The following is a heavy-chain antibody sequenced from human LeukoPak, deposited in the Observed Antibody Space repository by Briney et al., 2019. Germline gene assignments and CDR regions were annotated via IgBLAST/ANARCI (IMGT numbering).Heavy chain of an antibody. CDR2: IYPGDSDT. Sequence: GESLKISWKGSGYRFSSYWIGWVRQMPGKGLEWMGNIYPGDSDTRYSPSFQGQVTISADKSVTTPYLQWSSLKASDTAMYYCARHHSGSYYYYYMDVWGKGTTVTVSS. D-gene: IGHD1-26*01. CDR3: ARHHSGSYYYYYMDV. J-gene: IGHJ6*03. V-gene: IGHV5-51*01. CDR1: GYRFSSYW.